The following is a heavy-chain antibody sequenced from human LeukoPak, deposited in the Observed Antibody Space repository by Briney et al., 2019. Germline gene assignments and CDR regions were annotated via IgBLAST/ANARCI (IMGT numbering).Heavy chain of an antibody. CDR3: ARDSAPPYYYDSSGYHGYFDY. CDR1: GFTFSNYA. J-gene: IGHJ4*02. Sequence: GGSLRLSCAASGFTFSNYAMTWVRQAPGRGLEWVSVISGSGGATYYPDSVKGRFAVSRDNSKNTLYLQMNSLRAEDTAVYYCARDSAPPYYYDSSGYHGYFDYWGQGTLVTVSS. D-gene: IGHD3-22*01. V-gene: IGHV3-23*01. CDR2: ISGSGGAT.